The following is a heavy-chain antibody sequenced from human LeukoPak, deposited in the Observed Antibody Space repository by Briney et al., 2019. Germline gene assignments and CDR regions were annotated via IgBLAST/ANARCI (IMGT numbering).Heavy chain of an antibody. CDR2: INHSGST. CDR1: GFTFGDYG. V-gene: IGHV4-34*08. J-gene: IGHJ5*02. Sequence: PGGSLRLSCTTSGFTFGDYGFNWVRQPPGKGLEWIGEINHSGSTNYNPSLKSRVTISVDTSKNQFSLKLSSVTAADTAVYYCASLSADSSGYYKNNWFDPWGQGTLVTVSS. D-gene: IGHD3-22*01. CDR3: ASLSADSSGYYKNNWFDP.